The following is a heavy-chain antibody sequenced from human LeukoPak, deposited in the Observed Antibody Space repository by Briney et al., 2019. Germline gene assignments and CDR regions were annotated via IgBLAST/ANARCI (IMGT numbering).Heavy chain of an antibody. CDR2: IKQDGSEK. CDR1: GFTFSSYW. V-gene: IGHV3-7*03. D-gene: IGHD2-15*01. CDR3: ARGSHAYYYYYGMDV. Sequence: GGSLRLSCAASGFTFSSYWMSWVRQAPGKGLEWVANIKQDGSEKYYVDSVKGRFTISRDNAKNSLYLQMNSLRAEDTAVYYCARGSHAYYYYYGMDVWGQGTTVTVSS. J-gene: IGHJ6*02.